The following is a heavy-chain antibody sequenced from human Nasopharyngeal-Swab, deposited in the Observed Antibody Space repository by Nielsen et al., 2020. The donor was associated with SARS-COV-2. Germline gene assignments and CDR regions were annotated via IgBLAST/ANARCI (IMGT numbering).Heavy chain of an antibody. CDR3: ARRAARDGYNYEVDP. J-gene: IGHJ5*02. V-gene: IGHV5-51*01. CDR1: GYSFSNYW. D-gene: IGHD5-24*01. CDR2: IYPGNSKT. Sequence: GESLKISCKGSGYSFSNYWIGWVRQMAGKGLEYMGIIYPGNSKTRYSPSFQGQVTISADKSINTAYLQWSSLKASDTAMYYCARRAARDGYNYEVDPWGQGTLVTVSS.